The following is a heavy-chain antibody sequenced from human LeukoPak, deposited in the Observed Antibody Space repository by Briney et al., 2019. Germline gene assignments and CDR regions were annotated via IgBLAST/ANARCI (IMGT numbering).Heavy chain of an antibody. CDR3: XXXXXXAGTPPHWYFDL. Sequence: SETLSLTCTVSGGSISSSSYSWGWIRQPPGKGLEWIGSIYYSGSTYYNPSLKSRVTISVDTSKNQFSLKLSSVTAADTAVYXXXXXXXXAGTPPHWYFDLWGRGTLVTVSS. V-gene: IGHV4-39*01. CDR1: GGSISSSSYS. D-gene: IGHD6-13*01. J-gene: IGHJ2*01. CDR2: IYYSGST.